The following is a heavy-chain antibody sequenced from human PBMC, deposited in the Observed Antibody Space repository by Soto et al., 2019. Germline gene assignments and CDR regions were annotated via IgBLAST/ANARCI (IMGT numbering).Heavy chain of an antibody. CDR3: ARGYCGGDCYSYNWFDP. D-gene: IGHD2-21*02. CDR2: IYYSGST. CDR1: GGSISSYY. J-gene: IGHJ5*02. V-gene: IGHV4-59*01. Sequence: SETLSLTCTVSGGSISSYYWSWIRQPPGKGLEWIGYIYYSGSTNYNPSLKSRVTISVDTSKNQFSLKLSSVTAADTAVYYCARGYCGGDCYSYNWFDPWGQGTLVTVSS.